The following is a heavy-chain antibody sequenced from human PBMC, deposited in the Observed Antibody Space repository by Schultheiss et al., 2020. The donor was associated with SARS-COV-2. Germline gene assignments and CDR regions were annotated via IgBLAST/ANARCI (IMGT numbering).Heavy chain of an antibody. CDR2: MNPNSGNT. CDR1: GYTFTSYG. Sequence: ASVKVSCKASGYTFTSYGISWVRQAPGQGLEWMGWMNPNSGNTGYAQKFQGRVTMTRNTSISTAYMELSSLRSEDTAVYYCARDRITVAGTAAWFQHWGQGTLVTVSS. D-gene: IGHD6-19*01. CDR3: ARDRITVAGTAAWFQH. J-gene: IGHJ1*01. V-gene: IGHV1-8*02.